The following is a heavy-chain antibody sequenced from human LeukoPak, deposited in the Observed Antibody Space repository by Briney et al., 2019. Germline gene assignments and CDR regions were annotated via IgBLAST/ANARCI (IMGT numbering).Heavy chain of an antibody. V-gene: IGHV1-69*01. CDR3: ARDRARIAVAGPYYYYGMDV. J-gene: IGHJ6*02. CDR2: IIPIFGTA. Sequence: SVKVSCKASGGTFSSYAISWARQAPGQGLEWMGGIIPIFGTANYAQKFQGRVTITADESTSTAYMELSSLRSEDTAVYYCARDRARIAVAGPYYYYGMDVWGQGTTVTVSS. D-gene: IGHD6-19*01. CDR1: GGTFSSYA.